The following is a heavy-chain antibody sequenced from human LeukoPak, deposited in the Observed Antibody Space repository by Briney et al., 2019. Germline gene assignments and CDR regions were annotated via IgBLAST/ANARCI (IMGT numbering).Heavy chain of an antibody. V-gene: IGHV4-59*01. D-gene: IGHD3-10*01. Sequence: SETLSLTCIVSGGSLSRYYWSWIRQPPGKGLEWIGYIYYSGSTTYHPSLRSRVTISVDTSKNQFSLRLSSVTAADTAVYYCARVFYYGSGTFDLWGRGTLVTVS. CDR1: GGSLSRYY. CDR3: ARVFYYGSGTFDL. J-gene: IGHJ2*01. CDR2: IYYSGST.